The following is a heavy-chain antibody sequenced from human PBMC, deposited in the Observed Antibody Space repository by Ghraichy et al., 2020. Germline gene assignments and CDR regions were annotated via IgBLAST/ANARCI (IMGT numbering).Heavy chain of an antibody. V-gene: IGHV1-69*13. D-gene: IGHD6-25*01. CDR2: LIPIFGTP. Sequence: SVKVSCKASGSTFSTYDISWVRQAPGQGLDWMGGLIPIFGTPNYAQKFQGRVIITADESTNTAYMELSSLRSEDTAIYYCAREVKGVGSFIAAARTYYHGMDVWGQGTTVTVSS. CDR1: GSTFSTYD. J-gene: IGHJ6*02. CDR3: AREVKGVGSFIAAARTYYHGMDV.